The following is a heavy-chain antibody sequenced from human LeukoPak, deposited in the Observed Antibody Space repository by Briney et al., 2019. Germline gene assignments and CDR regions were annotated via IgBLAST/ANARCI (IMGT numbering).Heavy chain of an antibody. V-gene: IGHV3-23*01. J-gene: IGHJ4*02. CDR3: AKQLGYCSDGSCYFPY. CDR2: ISNNGGYT. Sequence: PGGSLRLSCAASGFTFGHYAMSWVRQAPGKGLEWVSAISNNGGYTYYADSVQGRFTISRDNSKSTLCLQMNSLRAEDTAVYYCAKQLGYCSDGSCYFPYWGQGTLVTVSS. CDR1: GFTFGHYA. D-gene: IGHD2-15*01.